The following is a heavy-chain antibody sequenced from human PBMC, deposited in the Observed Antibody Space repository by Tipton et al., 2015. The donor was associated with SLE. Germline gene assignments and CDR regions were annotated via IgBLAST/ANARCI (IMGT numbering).Heavy chain of an antibody. J-gene: IGHJ4*02. V-gene: IGHV4-4*08. CDR3: ARGTTRVEY. CDR1: GGSISNYY. Sequence: TLSLTCTVSGGSISNYYWSWFRQTPGKGLEWIGYVYTSGSTIYNPSLKSRVTISVDTSKNQVSLKLNSVTAADTAVYYCARGTTRVEYWGQGTLVTVSS. CDR2: VYTSGST. D-gene: IGHD1/OR15-1a*01.